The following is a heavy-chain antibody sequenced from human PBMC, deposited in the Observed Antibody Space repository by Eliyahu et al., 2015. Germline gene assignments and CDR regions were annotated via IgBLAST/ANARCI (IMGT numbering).Heavy chain of an antibody. V-gene: IGHV3-30*03. Sequence: QVQLVESGGGVVQPGRSLRLSCAASGFXFXXYGMHWXRQAPGKGLEWVAVISYDGSNKYYADSVKGRFTISRDNSKNTLYLQMNSLRAEDTAVYYCARDRGDSSGGKRDAFDIWGQGTMVTVSS. J-gene: IGHJ3*02. CDR1: GFXFXXYG. CDR3: ARDRGDSSGGKRDAFDI. CDR2: ISYDGSNK. D-gene: IGHD3-22*01.